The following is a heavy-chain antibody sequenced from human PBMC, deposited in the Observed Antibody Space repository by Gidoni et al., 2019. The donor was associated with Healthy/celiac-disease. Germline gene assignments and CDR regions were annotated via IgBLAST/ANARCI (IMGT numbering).Heavy chain of an antibody. CDR2: IYWDDDK. Sequence: QITLKESGPTLVKPTQTLTLTCTFSGFSLSTSGAGVGWIRQPPGKALEWLALIYWDDDKRYSPSLKSRLTITKDTSNNQVVLTMTNMDPVDTATYYCAHRRVQWELPGAYFDYWGQGTLVTVSS. V-gene: IGHV2-5*02. J-gene: IGHJ4*02. CDR3: AHRRVQWELPGAYFDY. CDR1: GFSLSTSGAG. D-gene: IGHD1-26*01.